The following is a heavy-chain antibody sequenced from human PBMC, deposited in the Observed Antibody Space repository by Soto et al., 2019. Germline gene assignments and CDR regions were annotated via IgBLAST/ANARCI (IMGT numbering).Heavy chain of an antibody. CDR3: ATPVSTGYQGLGV. Sequence: TSETLSLTCTVSGGSISSSIYYWGWIRQPPGKGLEWIGSIYSSGTTYYNPSLRSRVTVSVDTSKNQFSLRLTSVTAADTAVYYCATPVSTGYQGLGVWGQGAMVTVSS. D-gene: IGHD3-22*01. CDR1: GGSISSSIYY. CDR2: IYSSGTT. J-gene: IGHJ3*01. V-gene: IGHV4-39*01.